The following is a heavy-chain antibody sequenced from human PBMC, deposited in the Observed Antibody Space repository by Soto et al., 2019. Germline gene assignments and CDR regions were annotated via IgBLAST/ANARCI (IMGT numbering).Heavy chain of an antibody. D-gene: IGHD3-22*01. CDR2: IFHTGTT. CDR1: GASLTSGDYY. V-gene: IGHV4-30-4*01. CDR3: ARGLGYDSNGRFLAAFDI. J-gene: IGHJ3*02. Sequence: QVQLQESGPGLAKPSQTVSLTCTVSGASLTSGDYYWTWIRQVPGKDLEWIGYIFHTGTTFSTPSPKSRVLMSIDTSANYFALNLNAVTAADTAVYYCARGLGYDSNGRFLAAFDIWGHGTVVTVSA.